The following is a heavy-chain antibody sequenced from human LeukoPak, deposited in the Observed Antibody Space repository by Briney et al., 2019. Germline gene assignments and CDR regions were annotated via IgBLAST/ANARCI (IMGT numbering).Heavy chain of an antibody. CDR1: GFTVSSNY. Sequence: PGGSLRLSCAASGFTVSSNYMSWVRQAPGKGLEWVSVIYSGGSTYYADSVKGRFTISRDNSKNTLYHQMNSLRAEDTAVYYCARDGIQLWSFDYWGQGTLVTVSS. D-gene: IGHD5-18*01. J-gene: IGHJ4*02. CDR2: IYSGGST. CDR3: ARDGIQLWSFDY. V-gene: IGHV3-53*01.